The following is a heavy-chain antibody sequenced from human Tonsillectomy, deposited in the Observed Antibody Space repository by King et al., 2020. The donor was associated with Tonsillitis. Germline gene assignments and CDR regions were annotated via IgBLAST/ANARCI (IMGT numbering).Heavy chain of an antibody. CDR1: GFSLSSYGMR. D-gene: IGHD2-21*02. Sequence: VTLKESGPALVKPTQTVTLTCSFSGFSLSSYGMRVGWIRQPPGMALQWLARIDWDDDKFYSTSLKTRLTISKDTSKNQVVLTMTNMDPVDTATYYCAWSTVHGGDLDYWGQGTLVTVSS. CDR2: IDWDDDK. CDR3: AWSTVHGGDLDY. V-gene: IGHV2-70*04. J-gene: IGHJ4*02.